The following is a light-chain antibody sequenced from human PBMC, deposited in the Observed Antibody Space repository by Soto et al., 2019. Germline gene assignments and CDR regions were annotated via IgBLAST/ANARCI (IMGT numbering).Light chain of an antibody. Sequence: EIVLTQSPGTLSLSPGERATLSCRASQSVSCTYLAWYQQSPGQAPRLLIYGASSRDTCIPDRFSGSGSVKDLPLTISRLEHEDFAVYFCQQYGSSSYNSGQGTQLEIK. CDR2: GAS. CDR3: QQYGSSSYN. J-gene: IGKJ2*01. CDR1: QSVSCTY. V-gene: IGKV3-20*01.